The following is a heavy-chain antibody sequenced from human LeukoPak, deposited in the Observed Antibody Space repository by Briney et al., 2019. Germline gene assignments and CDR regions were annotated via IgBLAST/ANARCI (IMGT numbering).Heavy chain of an antibody. D-gene: IGHD6-6*01. CDR3: ARDRPAWVESSSSSSPVFDY. V-gene: IGHV3-11*04. CDR2: ISSSGSTT. J-gene: IGHJ4*02. CDR1: GFTFGDSY. Sequence: GGSLRLSCAASGFTFGDSYMSWIRQAPGKGLEWVSYISSSGSTTYYADSVKGRFTISRDNAKNSLYLQMNSLRAEDTAVYYCARDRPAWVESSSSSSPVFDYWGQGTLVTVSS.